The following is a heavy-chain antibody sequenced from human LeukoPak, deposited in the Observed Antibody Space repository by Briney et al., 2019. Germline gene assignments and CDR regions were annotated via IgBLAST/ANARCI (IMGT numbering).Heavy chain of an antibody. CDR1: GGSISSYY. V-gene: IGHV4-59*01. CDR2: IYYSGST. D-gene: IGHD3-16*01. Sequence: SETLSLTCTVSGGSISSYYWSWIRQPPGKGLEWIGYIYYSGSTNYNPSLQSRVTISVDTSKNQFSLKLSSVTAADTAVYYCARDRYDYVWGSYVPTYYFDYWGQGTLVTVSS. CDR3: ARDRYDYVWGSYVPTYYFDY. J-gene: IGHJ4*02.